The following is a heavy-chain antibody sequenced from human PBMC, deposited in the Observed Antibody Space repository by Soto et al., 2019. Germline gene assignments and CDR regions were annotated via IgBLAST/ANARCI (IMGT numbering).Heavy chain of an antibody. CDR3: AKEKSRYDRSGYYRPDY. CDR1: GDTFSSYA. D-gene: IGHD3-22*01. Sequence: GASVKVSCKSSGDTFSSYAISWVRQAPGQGLEWMGGIIPMLGTPSYARKFQDRVTITADKFTSSAYMELSGLRSEDTAVYYCAKEKSRYDRSGYYRPDYWGQGTLVTVSS. J-gene: IGHJ4*02. V-gene: IGHV1-69*10. CDR2: IIPMLGTP.